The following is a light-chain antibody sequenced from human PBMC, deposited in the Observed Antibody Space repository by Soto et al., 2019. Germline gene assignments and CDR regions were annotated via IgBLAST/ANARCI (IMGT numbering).Light chain of an antibody. CDR2: KAS. CDR3: QHYNSYSEFT. CDR1: QSINTW. V-gene: IGKV1-5*03. Sequence: DIQMTQSPSTLSASIGDRVTITCRASQSINTWLAWYQQKPGKAPKLLIYKASTLESGVPSRFSGSGSGTEFTLTLGCLQLDDFATYYCQHYNSYSEFTFGPGTKVDIK. J-gene: IGKJ3*01.